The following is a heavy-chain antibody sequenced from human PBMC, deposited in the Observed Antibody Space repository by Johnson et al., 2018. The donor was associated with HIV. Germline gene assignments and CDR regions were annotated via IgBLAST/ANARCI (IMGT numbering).Heavy chain of an antibody. Sequence: VLLVESGGVVVQPGGSLRLSCAASGFTFSDAWMTWVRQAPGKGLEWIGRIKGKIDGGTTDYDVPVKGRFTISRDDSKNTVHLQMNSLKTEDTAVYYCTTYTTMVTMYVEIKGGAFDIWGQGTMVTVSS. CDR2: IKGKIDGGTT. J-gene: IGHJ3*02. D-gene: IGHD5-18*01. V-gene: IGHV3-15*01. CDR1: GFTFSDAW. CDR3: TTYTTMVTMYVEIKGGAFDI.